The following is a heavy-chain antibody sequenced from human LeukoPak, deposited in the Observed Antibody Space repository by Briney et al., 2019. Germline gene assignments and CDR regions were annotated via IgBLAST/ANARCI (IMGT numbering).Heavy chain of an antibody. CDR2: MSNNGSNK. CDR3: AKDLWKYQLRTLDY. J-gene: IGHJ4*02. CDR1: GFTFSSYA. D-gene: IGHD2-2*01. V-gene: IGHV3-30-3*01. Sequence: GRSLRLSCAASGFTFSSYAMHWVRQAPGKGLEWVAVMSNNGSNKYYADSVKGRFTISGDNSKNTLYLQMNSLRAEDTALYYCAKDLWKYQLRTLDYWGQGTLVPVSS.